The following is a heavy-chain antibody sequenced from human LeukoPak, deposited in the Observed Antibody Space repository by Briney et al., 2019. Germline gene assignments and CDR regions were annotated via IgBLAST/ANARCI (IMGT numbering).Heavy chain of an antibody. D-gene: IGHD6-19*01. CDR2: ISWNSGGI. V-gene: IGHV3-9*01. J-gene: IGHJ4*02. CDR1: GFTFDDYA. Sequence: GRSLRLSCAASGFTFDDYAMHWVRQAPGKGLEWVSGISWNSGGIGYADSVKGRFTISRDNAKNSLYLQMNSLRADGTALYYCAKGKKMTVAGLFDYWGQGTLVTVSS. CDR3: AKGKKMTVAGLFDY.